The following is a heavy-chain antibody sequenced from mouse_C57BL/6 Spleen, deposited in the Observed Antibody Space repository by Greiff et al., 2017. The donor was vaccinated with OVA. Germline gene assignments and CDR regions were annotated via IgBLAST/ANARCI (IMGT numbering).Heavy chain of an antibody. CDR2: IHPNSGST. CDR1: GYTFTSYW. CDR3: ARSIYYDYVRFAY. Sequence: QVQLKESGAELVKPGASVKLSCKASGYTFTSYWMHWVKQRPGQGLEWIGMIHPNSGSTNYNEKFKSKATLTVDKSSSTAYMQLSSLTSEDSAVYYCARSIYYDYVRFAYWGQGTLVTVSA. D-gene: IGHD2-4*01. J-gene: IGHJ3*01. V-gene: IGHV1-64*01.